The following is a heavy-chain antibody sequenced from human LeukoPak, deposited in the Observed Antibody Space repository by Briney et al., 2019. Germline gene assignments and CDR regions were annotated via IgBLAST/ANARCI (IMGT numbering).Heavy chain of an antibody. V-gene: IGHV4-30-4*01. J-gene: IGHJ4*02. D-gene: IGHD3-22*01. Sequence: PSQTLSLTCTVSGGSISSGDYYWSWIRQPPGKGLEWIGYIYYSGSTYYNPSLKSRVTISVDTSKNQFSLKLSSVTAADTAVHYCARDSSGYSVFDYWGQGTLVTVSS. CDR3: ARDSSGYSVFDY. CDR1: GGSISSGDYY. CDR2: IYYSGST.